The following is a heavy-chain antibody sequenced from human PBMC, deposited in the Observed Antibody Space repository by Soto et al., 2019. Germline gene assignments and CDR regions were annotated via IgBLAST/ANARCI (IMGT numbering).Heavy chain of an antibody. V-gene: IGHV3-7*03. CDR1: VFTFSDYW. CDR3: VKDGGYCSSTTCYSPRNHYFDS. J-gene: IGHJ4*02. Sequence: PGWSLRLSCASSVFTFSDYWMSWVRQAPGKGPEWVANIKFDGSEKQYVDSVKGRFSISRDNSRNSLFLQMNSLRAGDTAVYYCVKDGGYCSSTTCYSPRNHYFDSWGQGTPVTVSS. D-gene: IGHD2-2*01. CDR2: IKFDGSEK.